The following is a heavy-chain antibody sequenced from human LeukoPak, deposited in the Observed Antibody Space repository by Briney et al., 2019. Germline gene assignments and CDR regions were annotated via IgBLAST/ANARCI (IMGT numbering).Heavy chain of an antibody. Sequence: SETLSLTCTVSGGSMSSHYWSWIRQPPGKGLEWIGYIYYSGSTNYNPSLKSRVTISVDTSKNQFSLKLSSVTAADTAVYYCAWMMSLHIAAAGTGWFDSWGQGTLVTVSS. J-gene: IGHJ5*01. CDR3: AWMMSLHIAAAGTGWFDS. CDR1: GGSMSSHY. V-gene: IGHV4-59*11. CDR2: IYYSGST. D-gene: IGHD6-13*01.